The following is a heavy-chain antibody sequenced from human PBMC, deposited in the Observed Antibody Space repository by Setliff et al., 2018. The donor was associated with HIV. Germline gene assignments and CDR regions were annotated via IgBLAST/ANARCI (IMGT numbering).Heavy chain of an antibody. J-gene: IGHJ6*03. CDR2: IFYSGST. Sequence: SETLSLTCTVSSGSISSYYWVWIRQPPGKGLEWIGHIFYSGSTNHNPSLKSRVTISVDTSKNQFSLKLSSVTAADTAVYFCARGKWLVQNFYSYYMDVWGKGTTVTVSS. CDR3: ARGKWLVQNFYSYYMDV. D-gene: IGHD6-19*01. V-gene: IGHV4-59*01. CDR1: SGSISSYY.